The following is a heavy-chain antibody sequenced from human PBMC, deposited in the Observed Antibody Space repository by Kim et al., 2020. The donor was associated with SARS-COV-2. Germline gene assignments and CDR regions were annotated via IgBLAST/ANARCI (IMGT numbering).Heavy chain of an antibody. CDR3: ARDSTIAVAGYYYYYYGMDV. V-gene: IGHV3-7*01. J-gene: IGHJ6*02. CDR1: GFTFSSYG. CDR2: IKQDGSEK. Sequence: GGSLRLFCAASGFTFSSYGMSWVRQAPGKGLEWVANIKQDGSEKYYVDSVKGRFTISRDNSKNSLYLQMNSLRAEDTAVYYCARDSTIAVAGYYYYYYGMDVWGQGTTVTVSS. D-gene: IGHD6-19*01.